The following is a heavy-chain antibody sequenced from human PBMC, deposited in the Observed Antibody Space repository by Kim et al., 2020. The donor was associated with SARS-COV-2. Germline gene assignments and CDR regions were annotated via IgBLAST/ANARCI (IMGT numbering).Heavy chain of an antibody. J-gene: IGHJ4*02. CDR3: ARDMGIGSYFDY. D-gene: IGHD2-21*01. V-gene: IGHV3-33*01. Sequence: YYADSVKGRFTISRDNSKNTLYLQMNSLRAEDTAVYYCARDMGIGSYFDYWGQGTLVTVSS.